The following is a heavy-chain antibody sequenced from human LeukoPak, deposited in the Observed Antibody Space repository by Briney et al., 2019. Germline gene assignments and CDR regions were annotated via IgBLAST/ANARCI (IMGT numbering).Heavy chain of an antibody. CDR2: IYYSGST. Sequence: PSETLSLTCTVSGVSISSSTYYCGWIRQPPGKGLEWIGSIYYSGSTYYNPSLQSRVTISVDTSKNQFSLKLSSVTAADTAVYYCARTSIYYGSGSYYNVGFVDYWGQGTLVTVSS. D-gene: IGHD3-10*01. CDR3: ARTSIYYGSGSYYNVGFVDY. J-gene: IGHJ4*02. CDR1: GVSISSSTYY. V-gene: IGHV4-39*07.